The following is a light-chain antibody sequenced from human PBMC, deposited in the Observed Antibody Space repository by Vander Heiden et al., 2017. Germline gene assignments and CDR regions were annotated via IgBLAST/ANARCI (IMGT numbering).Light chain of an antibody. CDR3: QQYNNWPPVT. CDR2: GAS. V-gene: IGKV3-15*01. J-gene: IGKJ4*01. Sequence: ETVMTQSPATLSVSPGESATLSCRASQTVSYNLAWYQQKPGQAPRLLIYGASTRATGIPARFSGSGSETEFTLTISSLQSEDFAVYYCQQYNNWPPVTFGGGTKVEIK. CDR1: QTVSYN.